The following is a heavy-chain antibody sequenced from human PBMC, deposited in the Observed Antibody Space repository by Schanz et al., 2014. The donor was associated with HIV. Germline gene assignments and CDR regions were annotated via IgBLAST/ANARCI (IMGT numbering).Heavy chain of an antibody. CDR1: GFTFSSDG. J-gene: IGHJ4*02. CDR2: ITGTGIST. D-gene: IGHD5-18*01. V-gene: IGHV3-23*04. CDR3: ARETIQLCPDY. Sequence: VRLVESGGGVVQPGTSVRLSCAASGFTFSSDGMHWARPAPGKGLGWGSVITGTGISTYYADSVKGRLTISRDNSKNTLYLQMNSLRAEDTAVYYCARETIQLCPDYWGQGTLVTVSS.